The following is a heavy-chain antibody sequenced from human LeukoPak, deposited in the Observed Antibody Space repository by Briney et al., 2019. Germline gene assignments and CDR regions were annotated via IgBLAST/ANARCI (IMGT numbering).Heavy chain of an antibody. CDR1: GFTFSSYE. Sequence: GGSLRLCCAASGFTFSSYEMNWVRQAPGKGLEWVSYISSSGSTIYYADSVKGRFTISRDNAKNSLYLQMNSLRAEDTAVYYCARDEVGAFDYWGQGTLVTVSS. D-gene: IGHD1-26*01. CDR3: ARDEVGAFDY. V-gene: IGHV3-48*03. CDR2: ISSSGSTI. J-gene: IGHJ4*02.